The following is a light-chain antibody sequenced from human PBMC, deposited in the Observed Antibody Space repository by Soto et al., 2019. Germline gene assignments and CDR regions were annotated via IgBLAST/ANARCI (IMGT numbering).Light chain of an antibody. J-gene: IGKJ1*01. CDR1: QDIGND. CDR2: AAS. Sequence: IQMTQSPSSLSASVRDRVTITCRASQDIGNDLGWYQQKPGKAPNLLIYAASSLRSGVPSRFSGSGSGTHFTLTINSLQAEDSATYFCLQDYTSPWTFGQGTKVEIK. CDR3: LQDYTSPWT. V-gene: IGKV1-6*02.